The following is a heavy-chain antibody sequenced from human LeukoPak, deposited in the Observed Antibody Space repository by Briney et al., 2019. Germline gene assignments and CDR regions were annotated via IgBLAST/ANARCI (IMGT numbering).Heavy chain of an antibody. CDR2: INVNSGIT. V-gene: IGHV1-18*01. CDR1: GHTFTNYG. J-gene: IGHJ4*02. CDR3: AIMVYFTVGWYYFDY. Sequence: ASVKLSCKASGHTFTNYGISWVRQAPGQALEWRGWINVNSGITSYAQKVQGRVTMTTDTSTNTAYMELRSLRSDDTAMYYWAIMVYFTVGWYYFDYWGQGTLVTVSS. D-gene: IGHD2-8*01.